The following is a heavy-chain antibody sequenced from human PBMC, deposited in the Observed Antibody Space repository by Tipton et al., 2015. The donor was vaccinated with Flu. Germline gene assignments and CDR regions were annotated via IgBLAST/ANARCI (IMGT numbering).Heavy chain of an antibody. D-gene: IGHD6-13*01. J-gene: IGHJ5*02. CDR2: VYYTGRT. CDR1: GDAISSSLYY. CDR3: ARDPGSRMFDP. Sequence: GLVKPSETLSLTCTVSGDAISSSLYYWGWIRQPPGEGLEWIGSVYYTGRTYYNSSLIGRVTISVDTTKNQFSLRLISVTAADTAVYYCARDPGSRMFDPWGQGTLVTVSS. V-gene: IGHV4-39*07.